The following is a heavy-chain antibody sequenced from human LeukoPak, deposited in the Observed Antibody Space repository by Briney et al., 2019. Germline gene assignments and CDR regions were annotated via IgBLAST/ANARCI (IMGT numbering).Heavy chain of an antibody. D-gene: IGHD5-12*01. J-gene: IGHJ4*02. CDR2: INHSGST. CDR1: GGSFSGYY. V-gene: IGHV4-34*01. CDR3: ARGIYFSHSGYDF. Sequence: SETLSLTCAVYGGSFSGYYWSWIRQPPGKGLEWIGEINHSGSTNYNRSLKSRVTIQVHTPKNQFSLNLSSVIAADPAVYYCARGIYFSHSGYDFCGQGTLVSVSS.